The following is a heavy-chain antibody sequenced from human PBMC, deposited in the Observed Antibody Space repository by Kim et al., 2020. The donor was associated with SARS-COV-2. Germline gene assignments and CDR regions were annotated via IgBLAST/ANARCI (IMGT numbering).Heavy chain of an antibody. D-gene: IGHD3-10*01. Sequence: GGSLRLSCAASGFTFSSYAMSWVRQAPGKGLEWVSAISGSGGSTYYADSVKGRFTISRDNSKNTLYLQMNSLRAEDTAVYYCAKGRMYYYGSGSYYRGVFDYWGQGTLVTVSS. CDR2: ISGSGGST. CDR1: GFTFSSYA. J-gene: IGHJ4*02. V-gene: IGHV3-23*01. CDR3: AKGRMYYYGSGSYYRGVFDY.